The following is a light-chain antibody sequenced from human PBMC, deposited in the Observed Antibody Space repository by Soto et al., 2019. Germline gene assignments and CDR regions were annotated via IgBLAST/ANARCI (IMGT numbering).Light chain of an antibody. CDR3: QQYDNLPIT. V-gene: IGKV1-33*01. J-gene: IGKJ5*01. CDR1: QDISNY. Sequence: IQMTLSPSSLSASVGARVTITWEASQDISNYLNWYQQKPGKAPKLLIYDASNLETGVPSRFSGSGSGTDFTFTISSLQPEDIATYYCQQYDNLPITFGQGTRLETK. CDR2: DAS.